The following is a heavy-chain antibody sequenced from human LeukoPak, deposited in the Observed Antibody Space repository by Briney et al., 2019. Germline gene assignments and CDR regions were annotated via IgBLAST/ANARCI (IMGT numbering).Heavy chain of an antibody. Sequence: GGSLRLSCAASGFTVSSNYMSWVRQAPGKGLEWVSVIYSGGSTYYADSVKGRFTISRDNSKNTLYLQMNSLRAEDTAVYYCAKSYSSSWFYFDYWGQGTLVTVSS. D-gene: IGHD6-13*01. CDR1: GFTVSSNY. J-gene: IGHJ4*02. CDR3: AKSYSSSWFYFDY. V-gene: IGHV3-53*01. CDR2: IYSGGST.